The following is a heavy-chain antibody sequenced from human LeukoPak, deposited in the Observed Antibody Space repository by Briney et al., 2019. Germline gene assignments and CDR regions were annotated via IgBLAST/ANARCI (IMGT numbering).Heavy chain of an antibody. Sequence: GESLEISCKGSGYSFTSYWIGWVRQMPGKGLEWMGIIYPGDSDIRYSPSFQGQVTISADKSTSTAYLQWSSLKASDTAMYYCARVVPAPRTFDYWGQGTLVTVSS. D-gene: IGHD2-2*01. CDR1: GYSFTSYW. CDR2: IYPGDSDI. J-gene: IGHJ4*02. V-gene: IGHV5-51*01. CDR3: ARVVPAPRTFDY.